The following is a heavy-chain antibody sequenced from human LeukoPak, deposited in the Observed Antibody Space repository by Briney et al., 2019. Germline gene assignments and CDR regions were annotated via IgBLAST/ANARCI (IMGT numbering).Heavy chain of an antibody. J-gene: IGHJ5*02. CDR1: GGSISSGSYY. CDR3: ARGDTMVRGVIPFDP. V-gene: IGHV4-61*02. Sequence: PSETLSLTCTVSGGSISSGSYYWSWIRQPAGKGLEWIGRIYTSGSTNYNPSLKSRVTISVDTSKNQFSLKLSSVTAADTAVYYCARGDTMVRGVIPFDPWGQGTLVTVSS. D-gene: IGHD3-10*01. CDR2: IYTSGST.